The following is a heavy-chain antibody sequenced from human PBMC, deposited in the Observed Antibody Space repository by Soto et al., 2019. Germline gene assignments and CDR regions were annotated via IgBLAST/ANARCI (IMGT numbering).Heavy chain of an antibody. V-gene: IGHV4-34*01. D-gene: IGHD2-2*01. J-gene: IGHJ3*02. CDR2: INHSGST. CDR3: ARGRSIIVVVPAAMHAFDI. CDR1: GGSFSGYY. Sequence: QVQLQQWGAGLLKPSETLSLTCAVYGGSFSGYYWSWIRQPPGKGLEWIGEINHSGSTNYNPSLKSRVTISVDTSKNQFSLTLSSVTAAGTAVYYCARGRSIIVVVPAAMHAFDIWGQGTMVTVSS.